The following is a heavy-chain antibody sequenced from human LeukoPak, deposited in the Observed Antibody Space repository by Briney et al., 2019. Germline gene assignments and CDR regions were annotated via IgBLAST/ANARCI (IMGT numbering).Heavy chain of an antibody. Sequence: SETPSLTCYVSCGYISSYYWSWIRQPPGKRLEWIGYIHYSWSTNYKHSLKTRVTISVNTSMNQFSLQLVSVTAADTAVYYCARVPADTIDYWGQGTLVTVSS. CDR2: IHYSWST. J-gene: IGHJ4*02. CDR3: ARVPADTIDY. D-gene: IGHD2-2*01. V-gene: IGHV4-59*01. CDR1: CGYISSYY.